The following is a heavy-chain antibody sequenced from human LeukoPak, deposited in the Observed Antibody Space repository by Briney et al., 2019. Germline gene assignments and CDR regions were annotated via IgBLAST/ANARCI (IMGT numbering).Heavy chain of an antibody. D-gene: IGHD5-18*01. Sequence: PSETLSLTCTVSGDSISSYYWSWVRQPPGKGLEWIGYIYYSGSTNYNPFLKSRVTISVDTSKNQVSLNLSSVTAADTAVYYCARPAERGYSYGLDFWGQGTMVTVSS. J-gene: IGHJ3*01. CDR1: GDSISSYY. V-gene: IGHV4-59*01. CDR3: ARPAERGYSYGLDF. CDR2: IYYSGST.